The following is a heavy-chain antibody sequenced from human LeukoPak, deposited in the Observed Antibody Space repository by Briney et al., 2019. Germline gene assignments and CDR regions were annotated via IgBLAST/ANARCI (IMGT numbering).Heavy chain of an antibody. Sequence: GRSVRLSCAASGFTLDHYGMTWVRQAAGRGLEWVSGINWNGDTIGYADSVKGRYTNSRDNAKNSLYLQMHSLRAGDTALDYCARARATLDYYYYMDVWGKGTTVTVSS. D-gene: IGHD5-24*01. CDR3: ARARATLDYYYYMDV. CDR2: INWNGDTI. V-gene: IGHV3-20*04. J-gene: IGHJ6*03. CDR1: GFTLDHYG.